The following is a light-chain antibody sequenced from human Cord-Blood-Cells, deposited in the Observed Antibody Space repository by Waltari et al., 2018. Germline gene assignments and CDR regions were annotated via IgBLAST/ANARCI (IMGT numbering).Light chain of an antibody. Sequence: EIVMTQSPATLSVSPGERATLSCRASQSVSSNLAWYQQKPGQAPRLLIYGASTRATGIPARFSGSGSGTEFTLTISSLQSEDFAVYYCQPYNTWPYTFGQGTKLEIK. CDR2: GAS. J-gene: IGKJ2*01. CDR3: QPYNTWPYT. CDR1: QSVSSN. V-gene: IGKV3-15*01.